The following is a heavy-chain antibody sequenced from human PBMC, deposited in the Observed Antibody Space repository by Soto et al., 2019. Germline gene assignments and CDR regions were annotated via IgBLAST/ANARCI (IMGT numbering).Heavy chain of an antibody. J-gene: IGHJ4*02. V-gene: IGHV1-18*01. CDR3: ARVGSLYYDILTGYYTGDTFDY. CDR2: ISAYNGNT. D-gene: IGHD3-9*01. CDR1: GYTFTSYG. Sequence: QVQLVQSGAEVKKPGASVKVSCKASGYTFTSYGISWVRQAPGQGLEWMGWISAYNGNTNYAQKLQGRVTMTTDTSTSTAYMELRSLRSDDTAVYYCARVGSLYYDILTGYYTGDTFDYWGQGTLVTVSS.